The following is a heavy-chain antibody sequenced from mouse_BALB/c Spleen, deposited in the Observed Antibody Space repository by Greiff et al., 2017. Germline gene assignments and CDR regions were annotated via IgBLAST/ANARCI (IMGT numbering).Heavy chain of an antibody. CDR3: AREGLGFAY. V-gene: IGHV1-67*01. CDR1: GYTFTDYA. J-gene: IGHJ3*01. Sequence: QVQLKQSGPELVRPGVSVKISCKGSGYTFTDYAMHWVKQSHAKSLEWIGVISTYYGNTNYNQKFKGKATMTVDKSSSTAYMELARLTSEDSAIYYCAREGLGFAYWGQGTLVTVSA. D-gene: IGHD2-4*01. CDR2: ISTYYGNT.